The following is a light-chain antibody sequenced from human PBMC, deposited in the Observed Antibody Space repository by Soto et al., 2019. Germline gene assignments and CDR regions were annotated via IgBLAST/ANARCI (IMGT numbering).Light chain of an antibody. J-gene: IGKJ4*01. V-gene: IGKV1-5*01. Sequence: DIQITQSPSTLSASVGDRVTITCRASQSITSWLAWYQQKPGKAPNLLIYDASSLQSGVPSRFSGSGSGTEFTLTSSSLQPDDSATYYCQQYNSHDDIAFGRGTKVEIK. CDR1: QSITSW. CDR3: QQYNSHDDIA. CDR2: DAS.